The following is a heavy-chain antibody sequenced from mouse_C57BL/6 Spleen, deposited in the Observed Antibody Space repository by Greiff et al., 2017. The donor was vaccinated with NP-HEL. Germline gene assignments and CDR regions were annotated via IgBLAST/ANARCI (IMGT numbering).Heavy chain of an antibody. CDR2: INPSSGYT. Sequence: VKLQESGAELARPGASVKMSCKASGYTFTSYTMHWVKQRPGQGLEWIGYINPSSGYTKYNQKFKDKATLTADKSSSTAYMQLSSLTSEDSAVYYCARVPSLYYDAMDYWGQGTSVTVSS. D-gene: IGHD6-1*01. J-gene: IGHJ4*01. CDR3: ARVPSLYYDAMDY. V-gene: IGHV1-4*01. CDR1: GYTFTSYT.